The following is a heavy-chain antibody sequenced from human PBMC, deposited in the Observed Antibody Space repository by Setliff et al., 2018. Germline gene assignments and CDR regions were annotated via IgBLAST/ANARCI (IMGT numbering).Heavy chain of an antibody. CDR2: IFYSGST. Sequence: SETLSLTCTVSGGSIGSHSWGWIRQPPGKGLEWIGNIFYSGSTKYNPSLKSRVTMSIDTSKNQFSLKLSSVTAADTAVYYCARGRQRGGYCSSSSCSGAFEIWGQGTMVTVSS. J-gene: IGHJ3*02. CDR3: ARGRQRGGYCSSSSCSGAFEI. CDR1: GGSIGSHS. V-gene: IGHV4-59*11. D-gene: IGHD2-15*01.